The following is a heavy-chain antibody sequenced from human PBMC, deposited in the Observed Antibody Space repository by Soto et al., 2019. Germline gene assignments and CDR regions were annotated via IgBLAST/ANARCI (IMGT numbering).Heavy chain of an antibody. CDR1: GFTFTSSA. CDR2: IVVGSGYT. V-gene: IGHV1-58*01. J-gene: IGHJ3*02. Sequence: QMQLVQSGPEVKKPGTSVKVSCKASGFTFTSSAVQWVRQARGQRLEWIGWIVVGSGYTNYAQKFQERVTITGDMSTSTAYMELSSLRSEDTAVYYCAAGSTDKDAFDIWGRGTMVTVSS. CDR3: AAGSTDKDAFDI.